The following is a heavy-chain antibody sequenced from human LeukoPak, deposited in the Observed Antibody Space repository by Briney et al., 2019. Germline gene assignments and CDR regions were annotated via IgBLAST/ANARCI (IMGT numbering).Heavy chain of an antibody. V-gene: IGHV3-23*01. CDR1: GFTFSSYA. J-gene: IGHJ4*02. CDR3: AKDRQWLRVTTFDY. Sequence: PGGSLRLSCAASGFTFSSYAMSWVRQAPGKGLEWVSAISGSGGSTYYADSVKGRFTIYRDNSKNTMYLQMNSLRAEDTAVYYCAKDRQWLRVTTFDYWGQGTLVTVSS. CDR2: ISGSGGST. D-gene: IGHD6-19*01.